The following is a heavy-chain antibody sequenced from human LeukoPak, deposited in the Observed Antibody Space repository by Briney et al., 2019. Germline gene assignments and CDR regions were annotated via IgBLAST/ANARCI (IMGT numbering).Heavy chain of an antibody. D-gene: IGHD5-12*01. CDR1: GFTFSSYG. V-gene: IGHV3-30*02. CDR3: AKDRREEYSGYDLCDY. J-gene: IGHJ4*02. CDR2: IRYDGWNK. Sequence: SGGSLRLSCAASGFTFSSYGMHWVRQAPGKGLEWVAFIRYDGWNKYYADSVKGRFTICRDNSKNSLYLQMNSMRAEDTAMYYCAKDRREEYSGYDLCDYWGQGTLVTVSS.